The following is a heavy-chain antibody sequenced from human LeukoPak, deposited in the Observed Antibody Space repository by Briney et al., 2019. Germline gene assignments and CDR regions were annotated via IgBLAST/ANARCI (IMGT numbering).Heavy chain of an antibody. CDR2: IYVTGST. Sequence: SETLSLTCIVSGGSIGTYYWSWIRQSPGKGLEWIGYIYVTGSTKYNPYLQSRVTISVDTSRNQFFLKMSAVTAADTAVYYCARHIGGGIEDMDVWGTGTKVTVSS. D-gene: IGHD3-16*02. CDR3: ARHIGGGIEDMDV. CDR1: GGSIGTYY. V-gene: IGHV4-59*08. J-gene: IGHJ6*03.